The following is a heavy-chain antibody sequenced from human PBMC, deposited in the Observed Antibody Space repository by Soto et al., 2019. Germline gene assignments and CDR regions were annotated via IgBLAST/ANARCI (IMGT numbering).Heavy chain of an antibody. CDR2: TA. V-gene: IGHV1-69*01. J-gene: IGHJ6*02. CDR3: ARDRGVIAYYGMDV. D-gene: IGHD3-3*01. Sequence: TANYAQKFQGRVTITADESTSTAYMELSSLRSEDTAVYYCARDRGVIAYYGMDVWGQGTTVTVSS.